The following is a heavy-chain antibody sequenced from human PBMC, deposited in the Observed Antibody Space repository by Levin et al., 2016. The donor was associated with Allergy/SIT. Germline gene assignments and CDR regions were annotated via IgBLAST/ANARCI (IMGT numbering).Heavy chain of an antibody. D-gene: IGHD2-15*01. Sequence: SETLSLTCSVSGDSIRGNAVYYWNWIRQSPGKGLEWIGYGYYSGTTKYNPSLESRVTISVDTSKNQFSLKLSSVTTADTAVYYCARSGTEAIEYWGQGTLVTVS. J-gene: IGHJ4*02. CDR3: ARSGTEAIEY. CDR2: GYYSGTT. CDR1: GDSIRGNAVYY. V-gene: IGHV4-61*08.